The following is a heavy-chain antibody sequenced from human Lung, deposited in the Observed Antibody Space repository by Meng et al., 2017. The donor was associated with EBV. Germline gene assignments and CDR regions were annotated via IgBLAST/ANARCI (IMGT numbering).Heavy chain of an antibody. Sequence: GPGPGRVTPSRTLPLTRPVAGGSISSGGYYWSWIRQHPGKGLEWIGYIYYSGSTYYNPPLKSRVTISVDTSKNQFSLKLSSVTAADTAVYYCARVCEVCLDYWGQGTLVTVSS. CDR1: GGSISSGGYY. CDR2: IYYSGST. J-gene: IGHJ4*02. V-gene: IGHV4-31*03. CDR3: ARVCEVCLDY. D-gene: IGHD5/OR15-5a*01.